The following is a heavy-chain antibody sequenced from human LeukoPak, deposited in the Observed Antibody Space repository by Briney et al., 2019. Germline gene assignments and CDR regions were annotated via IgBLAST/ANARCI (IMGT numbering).Heavy chain of an antibody. CDR2: IYYSGST. Sequence: SETLSLTCTVSGGSISSSSYYWGWIRQPPGKGLEWIGSIYYSGSTYYNPSLKSRVTTSVDTSKNQFSLKLSSVTAADTAVYYCARGSVEGAYWGQGTLVTVSS. CDR1: GGSISSSSYY. D-gene: IGHD1-1*01. J-gene: IGHJ4*02. CDR3: ARGSVEGAY. V-gene: IGHV4-39*07.